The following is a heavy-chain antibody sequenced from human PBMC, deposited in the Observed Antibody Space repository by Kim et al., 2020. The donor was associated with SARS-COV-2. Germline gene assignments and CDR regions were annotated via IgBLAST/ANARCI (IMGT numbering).Heavy chain of an antibody. CDR3: ARGGDQPENYYGMDV. CDR2: IYYSGST. V-gene: IGHV4-30-2*01. CDR1: GGSISSGGYS. Sequence: SETLSLTCAVSGGSISSGGYSWSWIRQPPGKGLEWIGYIYYSGSTYYNPSLKSRVTISVDRSKNQFSLKLSSVTAADTAVYYCARGGDQPENYYGMDVWG. J-gene: IGHJ6*01.